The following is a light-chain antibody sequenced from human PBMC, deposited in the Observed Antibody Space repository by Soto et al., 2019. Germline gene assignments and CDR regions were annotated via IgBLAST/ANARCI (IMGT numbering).Light chain of an antibody. Sequence: QSVLTQPPSAASTPGQRVTLSCSGSSSNIGTFYEYWYQHLPGTAPRLLIYLDTQRPSGVPDRFSGSKSGTSASLAISGLRSEDEGNYYCAAWDDSLNAYVFGTGTKLTVL. CDR1: SSNIGTFY. V-gene: IGLV1-47*02. J-gene: IGLJ1*01. CDR2: LDT. CDR3: AAWDDSLNAYV.